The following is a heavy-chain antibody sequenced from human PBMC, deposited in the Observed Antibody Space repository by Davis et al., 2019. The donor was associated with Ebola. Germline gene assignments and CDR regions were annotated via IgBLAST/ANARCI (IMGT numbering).Heavy chain of an antibody. CDR2: IYYSGIT. CDR1: GGSVSSGSYY. CDR3: ARDRGMEDA. D-gene: IGHD3-10*01. V-gene: IGHV4-61*01. Sequence: SETLSLTCTVSGGSVSSGSYYWTWIRQPPGKGLEWIGYIYYSGITNYNPSLKSRVTISVDTSKNQFSLRLSSVTAADTAVYYCARDRGMEDAWGQGTLVTVSS. J-gene: IGHJ4*02.